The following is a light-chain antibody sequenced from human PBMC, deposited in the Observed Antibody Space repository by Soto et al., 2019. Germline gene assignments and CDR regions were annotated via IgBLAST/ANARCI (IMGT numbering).Light chain of an antibody. Sequence: DIQVTQSPPTLSASVGDRVTITCRASQTISTWMAWYQQKPGKAPKLLVYDASTLQSGVASRFSGSGSGTDFVLTISSLQPEDSATYYCQQLDSMPITFGQGTRLEIK. CDR1: QTISTW. CDR2: DAS. CDR3: QQLDSMPIT. V-gene: IGKV1-5*01. J-gene: IGKJ5*01.